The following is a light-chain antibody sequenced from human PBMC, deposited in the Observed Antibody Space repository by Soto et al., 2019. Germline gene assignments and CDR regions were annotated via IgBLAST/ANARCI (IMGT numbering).Light chain of an antibody. J-gene: IGLJ2*01. CDR3: SSYTSSSTLEVV. V-gene: IGLV2-14*03. CDR2: DVS. Sequence: QSAPTQPASVSGSPGQSITISCTGTSSDVGGYNYVSWYQQHPAKAPKLMIYDVSNRPSGVSNRFSGSKSGNTASLTISGLQAEDDADYYCSSYTSSSTLEVVFGGGTKLTVL. CDR1: SSDVGGYNY.